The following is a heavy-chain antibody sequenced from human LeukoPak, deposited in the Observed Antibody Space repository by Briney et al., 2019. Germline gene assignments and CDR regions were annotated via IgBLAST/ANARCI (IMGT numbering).Heavy chain of an antibody. CDR1: GNSISSGDYY. Sequence: SETLSLTCTVSGNSISSGDYYWSWIRQPAGKGLEWIGRIYTSGSTTYNPSLKSRVTISGDTSENQFSLRLSSVTAADTAVYYRARASYSYDISGWVPFDYWGQGTLVTVSS. CDR2: IYTSGST. V-gene: IGHV4-61*02. D-gene: IGHD3-22*01. J-gene: IGHJ4*02. CDR3: ARASYSYDISGWVPFDY.